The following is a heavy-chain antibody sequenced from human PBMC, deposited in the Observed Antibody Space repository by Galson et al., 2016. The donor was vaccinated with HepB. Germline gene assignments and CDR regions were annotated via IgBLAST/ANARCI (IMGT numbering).Heavy chain of an antibody. CDR2: IRQDGVEK. J-gene: IGHJ4*02. D-gene: IGHD5-12*01. V-gene: IGHV3-7*03. CDR3: AKYSATEASFED. Sequence: SLRLSCAASGFTFRSYEMNWVRQAPGKGLEWVANIRQDGVEKDYVDSVKGRFTISRDNAKNSQYLQMNSLRVEDTDVYFCAKYSATEASFEDWGQGTLVTVSS. CDR1: GFTFRSYE.